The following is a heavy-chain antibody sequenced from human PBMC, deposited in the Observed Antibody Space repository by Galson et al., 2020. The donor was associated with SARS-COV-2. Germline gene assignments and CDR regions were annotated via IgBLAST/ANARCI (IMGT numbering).Heavy chain of an antibody. J-gene: IGHJ5*02. CDR1: GGSISSSSYY. Sequence: SETLSLTCTVSGGSISSSSYYWGWIRQPPGKGLAWIGSIYYSGSTYYNPSLKSRVTISVDTSKNQFSLKLSSVTAADTAVYYCARGLPCVVPGAQAGDWFDPGGQGTLVTVSS. CDR2: IYYSGST. D-gene: IGHD2-2*01. V-gene: IGHV4-39*07. CDR3: ARGLPCVVPGAQAGDWFDP.